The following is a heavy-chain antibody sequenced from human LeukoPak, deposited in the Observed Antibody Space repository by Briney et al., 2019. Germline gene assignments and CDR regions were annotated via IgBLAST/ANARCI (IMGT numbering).Heavy chain of an antibody. Sequence: SETLSVTCGVSGYSISRGYYWAWIRQPPGKGLEWIGTIYHIGSTYYTPSLGSRVTISVDTSKNEFSLNLKSVTAADTAVYYCARAGWIITSGIDYWGQGALVTVSS. V-gene: IGHV4-38-2*01. J-gene: IGHJ4*02. CDR2: IYHIGST. D-gene: IGHD3-10*01. CDR1: GYSISRGYY. CDR3: ARAGWIITSGIDY.